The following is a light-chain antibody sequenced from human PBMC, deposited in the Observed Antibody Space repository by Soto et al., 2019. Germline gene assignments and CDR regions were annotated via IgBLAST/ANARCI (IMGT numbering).Light chain of an antibody. CDR2: GAS. CDR1: QSISSN. J-gene: IGKJ3*01. CDR3: QQYNNWPVT. Sequence: EIVMTQSPATLSVSPGERATLSCRASQSISSNLAWYQQKPGQAPRLLIYGASTRATGILATFSGSGSGTEFTLTISSLQSEDFAVYYFQQYNNWPVTFGPGTKVDI. V-gene: IGKV3-15*01.